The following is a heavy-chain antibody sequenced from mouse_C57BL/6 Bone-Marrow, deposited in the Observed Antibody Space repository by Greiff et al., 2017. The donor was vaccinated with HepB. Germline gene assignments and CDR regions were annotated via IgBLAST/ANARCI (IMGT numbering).Heavy chain of an antibody. J-gene: IGHJ2*01. CDR2: INPNNGGT. CDR1: GYTFTDYN. CDR3: ARERDYSRGDFDY. V-gene: IGHV1-18*01. Sequence: EVQRVESGPELVKPGASVKIPCKASGYTFTDYNMDWVKQSHGKSLEWIGDINPNNGGTIYNQKFKGKATLTVDKSSSTAYMELRSLTSEDTAVYYCARERDYSRGDFDYWGQGTTLTVSS. D-gene: IGHD1-1*01.